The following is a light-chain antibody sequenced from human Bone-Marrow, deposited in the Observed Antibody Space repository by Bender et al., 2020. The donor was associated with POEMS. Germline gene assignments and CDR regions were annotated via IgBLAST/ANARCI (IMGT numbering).Light chain of an antibody. CDR3: SSCAGTNNFV. CDR1: SSDVGGCNY. Sequence: QSALTQPPSASGSPGQSVTISCTGTSSDVGGCNYVSWYRQHPGKAPKLMLYEVTKRPSGVPDRFSGSKSGNTASLTVSGLQAEDEADYYCSSCAGTNNFVFGTGTKVTVL. J-gene: IGLJ1*01. CDR2: EVT. V-gene: IGLV2-8*01.